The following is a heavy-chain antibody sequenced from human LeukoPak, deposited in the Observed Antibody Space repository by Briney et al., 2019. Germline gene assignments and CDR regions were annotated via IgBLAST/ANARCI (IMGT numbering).Heavy chain of an antibody. CDR2: ISYDGSNK. CDR1: AFTFSRNA. D-gene: IGHD2-2*01. Sequence: PGGSLRLSCAASAFTFSRNAMHWVRQAPGKGLEWGAVISYDGSNKYYADSVKGRFTISRDNSKNTLYLQMNSLRAEDTAVYYCAREYLGGVYFDYWGQGTLDTVSS. V-gene: IGHV3-30-3*01. J-gene: IGHJ4*02. CDR3: AREYLGGVYFDY.